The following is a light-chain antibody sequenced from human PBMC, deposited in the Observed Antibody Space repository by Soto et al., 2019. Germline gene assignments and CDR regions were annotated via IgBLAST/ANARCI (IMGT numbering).Light chain of an antibody. CDR3: AAWDDSLSGQV. CDR1: SSNIGSNY. CDR2: NNN. V-gene: IGLV1-47*02. Sequence: QSVLTQPPSASATPGQMVTISCSGSSSNIGSNYVYWYQQIPGTAPKLLVFNNNQRPSGVPDRFSGSKSGTSASLAISGLRSGDEADYHCAAWDDSLSGQVFGGGTKPTVL. J-gene: IGLJ3*02.